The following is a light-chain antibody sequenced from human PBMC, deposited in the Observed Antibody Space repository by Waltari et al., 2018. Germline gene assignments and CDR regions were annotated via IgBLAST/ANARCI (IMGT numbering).Light chain of an antibody. CDR1: SSTIGTNP. V-gene: IGLV1-44*01. Sequence: QSVLTQPPSASGTPGQRVTISCSGGSSTIGTNPVNWYQPLPGMAPRLLVDRNDQGPSGVPDRFSGSKSGTSASLDISGLQSEDEADYYCAAWDDSLKVRLFGGGTKVTVL. CDR3: AAWDDSLKVRL. J-gene: IGLJ2*01. CDR2: RND.